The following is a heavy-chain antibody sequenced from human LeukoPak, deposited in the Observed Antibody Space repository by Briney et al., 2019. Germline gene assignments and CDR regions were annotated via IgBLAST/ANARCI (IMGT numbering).Heavy chain of an antibody. CDR2: ISSSSSYI. CDR1: GFTFSTYS. D-gene: IGHD2-2*01. CDR3: ARGVSRSTSCLDY. J-gene: IGHJ4*02. V-gene: IGHV3-21*01. Sequence: GGSLRLSCAASGFTFSTYSMNWVRQAPGKGLEWVSSISSSSSYIYYADSVKGRFTISRDNAKNSLYLQMNSLRAEDTAVYYCARGVSRSTSCLDYWGQGTLVTVSS.